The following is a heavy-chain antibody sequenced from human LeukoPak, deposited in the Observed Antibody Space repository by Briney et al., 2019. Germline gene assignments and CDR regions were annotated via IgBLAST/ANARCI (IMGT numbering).Heavy chain of an antibody. J-gene: IGHJ4*02. Sequence: PGGSPRLSCAASGFSFSSYWMHWVRQAPGKGLVWVSRIYTAGSTTSYADSVKGRFTISRDNAKNTLYLQMNSLRAEDTAIYYCARHDYGGVDYWGQGTLVTVSS. CDR1: GFSFSSYW. CDR2: IYTAGSTT. V-gene: IGHV3-74*01. D-gene: IGHD4-23*01. CDR3: ARHDYGGVDY.